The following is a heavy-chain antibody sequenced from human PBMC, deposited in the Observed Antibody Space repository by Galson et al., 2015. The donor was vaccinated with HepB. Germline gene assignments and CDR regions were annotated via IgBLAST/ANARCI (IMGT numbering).Heavy chain of an antibody. J-gene: IGHJ4*02. CDR3: ATDKHTGSTPYYFDY. CDR2: FDPEDGET. V-gene: IGHV1-24*01. D-gene: IGHD3-10*01. Sequence: SVKVSCKVSGYTLTELSMHWVRQAPGKGLEWMGGFDPEDGETTYAQKFQGRVTMTEDTSTDTAYMELSSLRSEDTAVYYCATDKHTGSTPYYFDYWGQGTLVTVSS. CDR1: GYTLTELS.